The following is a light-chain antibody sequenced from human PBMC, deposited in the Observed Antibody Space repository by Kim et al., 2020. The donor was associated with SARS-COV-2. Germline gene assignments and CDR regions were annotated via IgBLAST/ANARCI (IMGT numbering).Light chain of an antibody. CDR2: GAS. Sequence: EIVMTQSPATLSVSPGERVTLSCRASQSVSSNLAWYQQKPGQAPRLLMYGASNRASGIPARFSGSGSGTEFTLTISSLQSEDFAVYYCQQYNNWPLTFGGGTKLEI. CDR1: QSVSSN. CDR3: QQYNNWPLT. J-gene: IGKJ4*01. V-gene: IGKV3D-15*01.